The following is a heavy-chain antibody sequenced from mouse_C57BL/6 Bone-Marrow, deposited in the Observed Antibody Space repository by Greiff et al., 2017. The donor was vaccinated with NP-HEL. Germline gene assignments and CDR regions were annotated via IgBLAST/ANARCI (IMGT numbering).Heavy chain of an antibody. CDR3: ARSQEGNYGGAMDY. J-gene: IGHJ4*01. D-gene: IGHD2-1*01. Sequence: EVKLVESGGGLVQSGRSLRLSCAPSGFTFSDFYMEWVRQAPGKGLEWIAASRNKANDYTTEYSASVKGRFIVSRDTSQSILYLQMNALRAEDTAIYYCARSQEGNYGGAMDYWGQGTSVTVSS. CDR1: GFTFSDFY. CDR2: SRNKANDYTT. V-gene: IGHV7-1*01.